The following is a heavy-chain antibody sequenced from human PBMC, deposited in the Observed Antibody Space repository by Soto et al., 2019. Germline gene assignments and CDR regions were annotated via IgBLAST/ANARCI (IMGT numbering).Heavy chain of an antibody. V-gene: IGHV3-74*01. J-gene: IGHJ6*02. CDR3: AREYYGSGEDYYYYYYGMDV. CDR1: GFTFSSYW. D-gene: IGHD3-10*01. Sequence: GGSLRLSCAASGFTFSSYWMHWVRQAPGKGLVWVSRINSDGSSTSYADSVKGRFTISRDNAKNTLYLQMNSLRAEDTAVYYCAREYYGSGEDYYYYYYGMDVWGQGTTVTVSS. CDR2: INSDGSST.